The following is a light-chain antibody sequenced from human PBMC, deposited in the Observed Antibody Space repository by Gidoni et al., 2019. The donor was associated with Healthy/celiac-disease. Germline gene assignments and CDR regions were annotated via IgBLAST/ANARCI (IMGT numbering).Light chain of an antibody. CDR2: GAS. J-gene: IGKJ1*01. V-gene: IGKV3-15*01. Sequence: EIVMTQSPATLSVSPGERATLSCMASQSVSSNLAWYQQKPGQAPRLIIYGASTRATVIPARFSGSGSGTEFTLTISRLQSEDFAVYYCQQYNNWPPWTFGQXTKVEIK. CDR1: QSVSSN. CDR3: QQYNNWPPWT.